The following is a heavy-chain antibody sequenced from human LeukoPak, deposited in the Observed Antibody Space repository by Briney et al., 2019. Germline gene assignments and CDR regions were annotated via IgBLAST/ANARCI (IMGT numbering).Heavy chain of an antibody. V-gene: IGHV4-34*01. Sequence: PSETLSLTCAVYGGSFSGYYWSWIRQPPGKGLEWIGEINHSGSTNYNPSLKSRVTISVDTSKNQFSLKLSSVTAADTAVYYCARSPTLAAAGILGYYFDYRGQGTLVTVSS. CDR2: INHSGST. CDR1: GGSFSGYY. D-gene: IGHD6-13*01. CDR3: ARSPTLAAAGILGYYFDY. J-gene: IGHJ4*02.